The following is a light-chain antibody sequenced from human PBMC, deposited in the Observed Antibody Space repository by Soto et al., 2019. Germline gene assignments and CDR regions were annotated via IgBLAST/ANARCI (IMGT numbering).Light chain of an antibody. CDR2: SAS. CDR1: QGISSY. J-gene: IGKJ4*01. CDR3: QQLSRYPLT. V-gene: IGKV1-8*01. Sequence: AIRMTQSPSSFSATKVDRVTITCRASQGISSYLAWYQQKPGKAPDLLIYSASTLQSGVPSRFSGSGSETEFSLTIRALQPEDFATYYCQQLSRYPLTFGGGTKVDI.